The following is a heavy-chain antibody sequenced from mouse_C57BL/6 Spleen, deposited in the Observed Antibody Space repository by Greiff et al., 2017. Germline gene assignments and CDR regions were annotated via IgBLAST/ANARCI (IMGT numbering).Heavy chain of an antibody. CDR2: FHPYNDDT. CDR1: GYTFTTYP. D-gene: IGHD2-2*01. Sequence: VQLQESGAELVKPGASVKMSCKASGYTFTTYPIEWMKQNHGKSLEWIGNFHPYNDDTKYNEKFKGKATLTVEKSSSTVYLELSRLTSDDSAVYYCARSGEYGYDWYFDVWGTGTTVTVSS. J-gene: IGHJ1*03. V-gene: IGHV1-47*01. CDR3: ARSGEYGYDWYFDV.